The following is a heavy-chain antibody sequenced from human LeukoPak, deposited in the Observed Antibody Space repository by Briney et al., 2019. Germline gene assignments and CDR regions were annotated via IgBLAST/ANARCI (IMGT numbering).Heavy chain of an antibody. D-gene: IGHD5-24*01. Sequence: PSETLSLTCTVSGYSISSGYYWGWIRQPPGQGLEWIGTMYHTGTSYYNPSLKSRVTISVDTSKNQFSLKVTSVTAADTAVYYCARNDLEMATVKASYFDYWGQGTLVTVSS. J-gene: IGHJ4*02. V-gene: IGHV4-38-2*02. CDR3: ARNDLEMATVKASYFDY. CDR2: MYHTGTS. CDR1: GYSISSGYY.